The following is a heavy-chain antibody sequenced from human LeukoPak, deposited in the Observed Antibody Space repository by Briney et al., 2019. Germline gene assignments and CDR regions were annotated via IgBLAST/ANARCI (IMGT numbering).Heavy chain of an antibody. V-gene: IGHV3-73*01. CDR1: GFTFSSYA. CDR2: IRSRANSYAT. J-gene: IGHJ3*02. Sequence: GGSLRLSCAASGFTFSSYAMSWVRQAPGKGLEWVGRIRSRANSYATAYAASVTGRFTISRDDSKNTAYLQLSGLKTEDTAVYYCSSESEDAFNIWGQGTMVIVSS. CDR3: SSESEDAFNI.